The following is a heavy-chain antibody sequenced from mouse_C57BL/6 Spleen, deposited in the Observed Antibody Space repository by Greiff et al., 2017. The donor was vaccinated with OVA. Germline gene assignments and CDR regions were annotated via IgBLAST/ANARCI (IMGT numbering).Heavy chain of an antibody. J-gene: IGHJ4*01. CDR3: AKEGRYYYAMDY. Sequence: VQLQQSGPGLVQPSQSLSITCTVSGFSLTSYGVHWVRQSPGKGLEWLGVIWRGGSTDYNAAFMSRLSITKDNSKSQVFCKMNSLQADDTAIYYCAKEGRYYYAMDYWGQGTSVTVSS. CDR1: GFSLTSYG. CDR2: IWRGGST. V-gene: IGHV2-5*01.